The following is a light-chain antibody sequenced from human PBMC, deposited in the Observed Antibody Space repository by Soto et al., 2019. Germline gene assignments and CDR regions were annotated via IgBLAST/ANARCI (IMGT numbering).Light chain of an antibody. CDR1: SSDIGSYNL. Sequence: QSALPQPASVSGSPGHSITIACTGTSSDIGSYNLVSWYQQHPGKAPKLMIYEGSKRPSGVSNRFSGSKSGNTASLTISGLQADDEADYYCTSSTTSGALSVFGTGTKVTVL. CDR3: TSSTTSGALSV. V-gene: IGLV2-14*02. CDR2: EGS. J-gene: IGLJ1*01.